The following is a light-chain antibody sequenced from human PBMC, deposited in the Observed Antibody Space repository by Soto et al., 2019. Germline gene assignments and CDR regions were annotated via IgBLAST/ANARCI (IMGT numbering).Light chain of an antibody. CDR3: SSFTSRFTFV. CDR1: RSDVGAYNY. Sequence: SAPSLPSSVTGSPDQSTAISYTGTRSDVGAYNYVSWYQQHPGKAPKLMISEVTNRPSGVSDRFSGSKSGNTASLTISGLQAEVEADYYCSSFTSRFTFVFGTGPKVT. CDR2: EVT. V-gene: IGLV2-14*01. J-gene: IGLJ1*01.